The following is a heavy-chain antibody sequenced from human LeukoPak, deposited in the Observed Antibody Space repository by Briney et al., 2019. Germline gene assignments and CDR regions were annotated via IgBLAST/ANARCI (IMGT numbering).Heavy chain of an antibody. CDR2: ISGSGGST. CDR1: GLTFSSYA. Sequence: PTGGSLRLSCAASGLTFSSYAMSWVRQAPGKGLEWVSAISGSGGSTYYADSVKGRFTISRDNSKNTLYLQMNSMRAEDTPVYYCAKDQKWGQGYYYDSSGYFNPSWFDYWGQGTLVTVSS. D-gene: IGHD3-22*01. V-gene: IGHV3-23*01. CDR3: AKDQKWGQGYYYDSSGYFNPSWFDY. J-gene: IGHJ4*02.